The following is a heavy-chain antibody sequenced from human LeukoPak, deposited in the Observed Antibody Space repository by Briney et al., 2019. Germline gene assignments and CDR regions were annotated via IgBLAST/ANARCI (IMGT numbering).Heavy chain of an antibody. CDR2: ISWNSGSI. J-gene: IGHJ4*02. CDR1: GFTFDDYA. Sequence: GRSLRLSCAASGFTFDDYAMHWVRQAPGKGLEWVSGISWNSGSIGYADSVKGRFTISRDNAKNSLYLQMNSLRAEDTAVYYCVRGDISGLRGWGQGTLVIVSS. V-gene: IGHV3-9*01. D-gene: IGHD1-20*01. CDR3: VRGDISGLRG.